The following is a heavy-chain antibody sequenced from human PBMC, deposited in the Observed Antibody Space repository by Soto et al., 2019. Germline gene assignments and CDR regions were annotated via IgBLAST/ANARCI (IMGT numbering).Heavy chain of an antibody. D-gene: IGHD3-10*01. CDR1: GFAFNTYA. J-gene: IGHJ4*02. CDR2: ISGSGDRT. V-gene: IGHV3-23*01. Sequence: ELQLLESGGGLVQPGGSLRLSCAASGFAFNTYAMDWVRQAPGKGLEWVSSISGSGDRTYYADSVKGRFTISRDNSDNTLYLEMNSLRAEDTAVYYCANSDRGGSGNSNFWGQGTLVTVSS. CDR3: ANSDRGGSGNSNF.